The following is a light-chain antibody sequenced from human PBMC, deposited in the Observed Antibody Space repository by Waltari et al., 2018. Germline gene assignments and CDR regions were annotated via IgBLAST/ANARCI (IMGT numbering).Light chain of an antibody. CDR1: SSDVAGYNY. V-gene: IGLV2-23*02. CDR3: CSYAGSSTHVV. CDR2: DVS. J-gene: IGLJ2*01. Sequence: QSALTQPASVSGSPGPSITISCPGTSSDVAGYNYVSWYQQHPGKAPKLMIYDVSKRPSGVSNRFSGSKSGNTASLTISGLQAEDEADYYCCSYAGSSTHVVFGGGTKLTVL.